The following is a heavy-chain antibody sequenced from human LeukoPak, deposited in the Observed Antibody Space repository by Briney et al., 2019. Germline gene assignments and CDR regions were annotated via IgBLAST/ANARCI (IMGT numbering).Heavy chain of an antibody. CDR3: ARVSGYYDILTGYPASHYFDY. D-gene: IGHD3-9*01. Sequence: GGSLRLSCAASGFTFSSHWMHWVRQAPGKGLVWVSRINSDGSSTSYADSVKGRFTISRDNAKNTLYLQMNSLRAEDTAVYYCARVSGYYDILTGYPASHYFDYWGQGTLVTVSS. J-gene: IGHJ4*02. V-gene: IGHV3-74*01. CDR2: INSDGSST. CDR1: GFTFSSHW.